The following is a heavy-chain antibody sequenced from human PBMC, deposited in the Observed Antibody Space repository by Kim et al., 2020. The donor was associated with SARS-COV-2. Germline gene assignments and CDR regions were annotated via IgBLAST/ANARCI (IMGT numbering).Heavy chain of an antibody. V-gene: IGHV3-23*01. D-gene: IGHD3-9*01. CDR3: AKCPGLLRYFDWLDY. CDR2: ISGSGGST. Sequence: GGSLRLSCAASGFTFSSYAMSWVRQAPGKGLEWVSAISGSGGSTYYADSVKGRFTISRDNSKNTLYLQMNSLRAEDTAVYYCAKCPGLLRYFDWLDYWGQGTLVTVSS. CDR1: GFTFSSYA. J-gene: IGHJ4*02.